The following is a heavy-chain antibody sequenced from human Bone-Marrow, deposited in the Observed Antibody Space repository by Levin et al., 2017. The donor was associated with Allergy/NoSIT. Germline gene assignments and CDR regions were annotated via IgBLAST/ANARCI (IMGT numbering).Heavy chain of an antibody. V-gene: IGHV3-21*01. D-gene: IGHD3-22*01. Sequence: LSLTCAASGFTFSSYSMNWVRQAPGKGLEWVSSISSSSSYIYYADSVKGRFTISRDNAKNSLYLQMNSLRAEDTAVYYCAKDDSSGYYPTYFDYWGQGTLVTVSS. CDR3: AKDDSSGYYPTYFDY. J-gene: IGHJ4*02. CDR2: ISSSSSYI. CDR1: GFTFSSYS.